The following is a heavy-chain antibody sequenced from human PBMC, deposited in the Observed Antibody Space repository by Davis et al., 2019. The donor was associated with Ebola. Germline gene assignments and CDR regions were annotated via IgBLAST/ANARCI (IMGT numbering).Heavy chain of an antibody. J-gene: IGHJ6*01. Sequence: SGPTLVKPTQTLTLTCSISGFSLTTRGACVTWIRQPPGEALEWLARIDWDGDRYYSTSLKTRLTIFQDTSKNQVFLTMTNMDPVDTATYYCARLFYSGSGSFRYYYGLDVWGQGTTVTVSS. CDR3: ARLFYSGSGSFRYYYGLDV. V-gene: IGHV2-70*11. D-gene: IGHD3-10*01. CDR1: GFSLTTRGAC. CDR2: IDWDGDR.